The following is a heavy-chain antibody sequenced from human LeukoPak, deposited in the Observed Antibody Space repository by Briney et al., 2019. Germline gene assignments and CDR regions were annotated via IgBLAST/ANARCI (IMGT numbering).Heavy chain of an antibody. CDR2: VNHSGST. D-gene: IGHD3-9*01. J-gene: IGHJ4*02. V-gene: IGHV4-34*01. CDR1: GGSFSGYY. Sequence: SETLSLTCAVYGGSFSGYYWSWIRQPPGKGLEWIGEVNHSGSTNYNPSLKSRVTISVDTSKNQFSLKLSSATAADTAVYYCASTLVMDIDYWGQGTLVTVSS. CDR3: ASTLVMDIDY.